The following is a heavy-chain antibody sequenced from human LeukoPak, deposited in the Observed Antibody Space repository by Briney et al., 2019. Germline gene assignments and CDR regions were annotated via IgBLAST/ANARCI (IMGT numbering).Heavy chain of an antibody. V-gene: IGHV3-33*06. CDR3: AKDWGPEQQLDALNFDY. J-gene: IGHJ4*02. CDR2: IWYDGSNK. D-gene: IGHD6-13*01. Sequence: PGRSLRLSCAASGFTFSSYGMHWFRQAPGKGLEWVAVIWYDGSNKYYADSVKGRFTISRDNSKNTLYLQMNSLRAEDTAVYYCAKDWGPEQQLDALNFDYWGQGTLVTVSS. CDR1: GFTFSSYG.